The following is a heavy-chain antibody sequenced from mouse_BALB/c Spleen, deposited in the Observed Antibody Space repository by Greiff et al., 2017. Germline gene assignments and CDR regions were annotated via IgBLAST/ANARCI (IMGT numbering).Heavy chain of an antibody. CDR3: ARDGGLLRVYWYFDV. Sequence: EVQLVESGGGLVKPGGSLKLSCAASGFTFSSYAMSWVRQSPEKRLEWVAEISSGGSYTYYPDTVTGRFTISRDNAKNTLYLEMSSLRSEDTAMYYCARDGGLLRVYWYFDVWGAGTTVTVSS. CDR1: GFTFSSYA. D-gene: IGHD1-1*01. V-gene: IGHV5-9-4*01. J-gene: IGHJ1*01. CDR2: ISSGGSYT.